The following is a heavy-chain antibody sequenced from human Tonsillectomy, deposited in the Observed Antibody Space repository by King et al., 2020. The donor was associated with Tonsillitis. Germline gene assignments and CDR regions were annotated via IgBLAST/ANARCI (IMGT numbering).Heavy chain of an antibody. CDR1: GFTFSSYG. J-gene: IGHJ5*02. Sequence: VQLVESGGGVVQPGRSLRLSCAASGFTFSSYGMHWVRRAPGKGLEWVAVIWYDGSNKYYADSVKGRFTISRDNSKNTLYLQMNSLRAEDTAVYYCARGGYYDSNNWFDPWGQGTLVTVSS. V-gene: IGHV3-33*08. CDR2: IWYDGSNK. D-gene: IGHD3-22*01. CDR3: ARGGYYDSNNWFDP.